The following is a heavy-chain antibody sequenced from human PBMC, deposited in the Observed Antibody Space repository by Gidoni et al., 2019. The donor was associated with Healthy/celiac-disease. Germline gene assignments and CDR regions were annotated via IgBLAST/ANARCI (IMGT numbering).Heavy chain of an antibody. CDR3: ASDRSSTSYHPATQLYGMDV. CDR2: ISNDGRNK. J-gene: IGHJ6*02. Sequence: QVQLVESGGGVVQPGRSLSLSCAASGFTFSSYAMHWVRPAPGKGLEWVAVISNDGRNKYDADYVKGRFTISRDNSKNTLYLQMNSLRAEDTAVYYCASDRSSTSYHPATQLYGMDVWGQGTTVTVSS. D-gene: IGHD2-2*01. CDR1: GFTFSSYA. V-gene: IGHV3-30*04.